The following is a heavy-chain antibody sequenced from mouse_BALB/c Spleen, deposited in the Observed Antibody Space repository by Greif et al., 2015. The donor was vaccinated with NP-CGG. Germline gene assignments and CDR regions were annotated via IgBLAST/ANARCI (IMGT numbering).Heavy chain of an antibody. J-gene: IGHJ4*01. Sequence: EVQVVESGGGLVKPGGSLKLSCAASGFTFSDYYMYWVRQTPEKRLEWVATISDGGSYTYYPDSVKGRFTISRDNAKNNLYLQMSSLKSEDTAMYYCARGERGYYYGSSLYAMDYWGQGTSVTVSS. CDR1: GFTFSDYY. CDR2: ISDGGSYT. CDR3: ARGERGYYYGSSLYAMDY. D-gene: IGHD1-1*01. V-gene: IGHV5-4*02.